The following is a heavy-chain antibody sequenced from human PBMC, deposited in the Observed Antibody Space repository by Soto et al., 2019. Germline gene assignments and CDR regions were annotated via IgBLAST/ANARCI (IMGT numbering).Heavy chain of an antibody. CDR2: IYYSGST. V-gene: IGHV4-30-4*01. D-gene: IGHD2-2*01. Sequence: PSETLSLTCTVSGGSISSGDYYGSWIRQPPGKGLEWIGYIYYSGSTYYNPSLKSRVTISVDTSKNQFSLKLSSVTAADTAVYYCARGIVLVPAASFNWFDPWGQGTLVTVSS. CDR1: GGSISSGDYY. J-gene: IGHJ5*02. CDR3: ARGIVLVPAASFNWFDP.